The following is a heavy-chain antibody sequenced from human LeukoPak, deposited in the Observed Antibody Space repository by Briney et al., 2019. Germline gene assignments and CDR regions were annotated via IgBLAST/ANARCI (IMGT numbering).Heavy chain of an antibody. D-gene: IGHD3-10*01. V-gene: IGHV1-46*01. J-gene: IGHJ4*02. CDR3: AREGMSGHFDY. Sequence: ASVKVSCKASGYTFTSYYMHWVRQAPGQGLEWMGTINPSGGYTSYAQKFQGRVTITRNTSISTAYMELSSLRSEDTAVYYCAREGMSGHFDYWGQGTLVTVSS. CDR2: INPSGGYT. CDR1: GYTFTSYY.